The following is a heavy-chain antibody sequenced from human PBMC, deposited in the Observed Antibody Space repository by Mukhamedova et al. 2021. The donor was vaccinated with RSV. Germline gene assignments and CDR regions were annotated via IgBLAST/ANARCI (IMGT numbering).Heavy chain of an antibody. Sequence: EYMGRIKSKTDGETTDYSGPVKDRFTISRDDSKNTLFLQMDSLESEATAVYYCTTVMNINGWNPYWGQGTLATASS. CDR2: IKSKTDGETT. D-gene: IGHD1-1*01. CDR3: TTVMNINGWNPY. J-gene: IGHJ4*02. V-gene: IGHV3-15*01.